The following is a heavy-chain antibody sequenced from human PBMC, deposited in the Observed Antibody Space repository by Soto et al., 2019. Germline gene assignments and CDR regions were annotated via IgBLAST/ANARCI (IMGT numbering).Heavy chain of an antibody. CDR3: ARDQYCSSTSCYKPGGMDV. V-gene: IGHV1-69*01. CDR1: GGTFSSYA. Sequence: QVQLVQSGAEVKKPGSSVKVSCKASGGTFSSYAISWVRQAPGQGLEWMGGIIPIFGTANYAQKFQGRVTITADESTSTAYMELGSLRSEDTAVYYCARDQYCSSTSCYKPGGMDVWGQGTTVTVSS. D-gene: IGHD2-2*02. CDR2: IIPIFGTA. J-gene: IGHJ6*02.